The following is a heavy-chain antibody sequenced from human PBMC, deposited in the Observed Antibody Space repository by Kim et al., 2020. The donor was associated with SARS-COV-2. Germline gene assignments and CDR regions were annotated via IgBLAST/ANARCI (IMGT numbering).Heavy chain of an antibody. Sequence: GGSLRLSCAASGFTFSDYYMSWIRQAPGKGLEWVSYISSSGSTIYYADSVKGRFTISRDNAKNSLYLQMNSLRAEDTAVYYCARDLLLTTVGNPHNYYYYGMDVWGQGTTVTVSS. D-gene: IGHD4-17*01. J-gene: IGHJ6*02. CDR3: ARDLLLTTVGNPHNYYYYGMDV. CDR2: ISSSGSTI. CDR1: GFTFSDYY. V-gene: IGHV3-11*01.